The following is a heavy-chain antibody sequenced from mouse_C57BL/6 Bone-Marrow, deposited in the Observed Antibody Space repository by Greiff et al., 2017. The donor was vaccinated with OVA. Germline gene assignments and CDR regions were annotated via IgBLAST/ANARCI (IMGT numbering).Heavy chain of an antibody. J-gene: IGHJ1*03. CDR3: ASSSMVWYFDV. Sequence: VQLQQSGPGLVQPSQSLSITCTVSGFSLTSYGVHWVRQSPGKGLEWLGVIWSGGSTDYNAAFISRLSISKDNSKSQVFFKMNSLQADDTAIYYCASSSMVWYFDVWGTGTTVTVSS. D-gene: IGHD2-10*02. V-gene: IGHV2-2*01. CDR2: IWSGGST. CDR1: GFSLTSYG.